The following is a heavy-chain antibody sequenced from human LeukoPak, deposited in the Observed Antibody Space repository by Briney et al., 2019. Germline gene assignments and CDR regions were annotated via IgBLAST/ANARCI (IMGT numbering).Heavy chain of an antibody. CDR3: ARAHQYNYGSGSYYQEVDY. J-gene: IGHJ4*02. V-gene: IGHV3-48*04. CDR1: GFTFSSYS. Sequence: PGGSLRLSCATSGFTFSSYSMNWVRQAPGKGLEWVSYSSSSSSTIYYADSVKGRFTVSRDNAKNSLYLQMNSLRAEDTGVYYCARAHQYNYGSGSYYQEVDYWGQGTLVTVSS. D-gene: IGHD3-10*01. CDR2: SSSSSSTI.